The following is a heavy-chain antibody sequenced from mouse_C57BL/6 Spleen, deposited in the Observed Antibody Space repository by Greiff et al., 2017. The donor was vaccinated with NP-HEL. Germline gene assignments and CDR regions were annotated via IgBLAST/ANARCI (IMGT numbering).Heavy chain of an antibody. D-gene: IGHD6-5*01. J-gene: IGHJ2*01. Sequence: VQLQQSGPELVKPGASVKISCKASGYTFTDYYMNWVKQSHGKSLEWIGDINPNNGGTSYNQKFKGKATLTVDKSSSTAYMELRSLTSEDSAVYYCARLAYAQRFFDYWGQGTTLTVSS. CDR2: INPNNGGT. V-gene: IGHV1-26*01. CDR1: GYTFTDYY. CDR3: ARLAYAQRFFDY.